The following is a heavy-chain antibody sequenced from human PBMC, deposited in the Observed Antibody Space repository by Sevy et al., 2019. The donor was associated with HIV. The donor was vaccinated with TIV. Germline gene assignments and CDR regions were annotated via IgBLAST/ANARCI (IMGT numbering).Heavy chain of an antibody. Sequence: WGSLRLSCGGSGFNISSASMNWVRQAPGRGLEWVGRIKAKIDGETTDYGAPVKGRFIISRDDSRKTVYVQLNSVKSEDTAMYFCTTRPYGSIIDYWGQGTLVTVSS. D-gene: IGHD3-10*01. CDR3: TTRPYGSIIDY. J-gene: IGHJ4*02. CDR2: IKAKIDGETT. V-gene: IGHV3-15*07. CDR1: GFNISSAS.